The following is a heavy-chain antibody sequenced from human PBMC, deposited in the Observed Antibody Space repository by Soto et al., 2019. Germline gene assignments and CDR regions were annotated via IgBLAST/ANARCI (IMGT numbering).Heavy chain of an antibody. J-gene: IGHJ4*02. CDR2: IWDDGSNK. CDR3: AREGYSYLDY. Sequence: QVQLVESGGGVVQPGRSLRLSCAASGFTFSSYGMHWVRQAPGKGLEWVAVIWDDGSNKYYADSVKGRFTISRDNSKNTLYLQMNSLRAEDTAVYYCAREGYSYLDYWGQGTLVTVSS. V-gene: IGHV3-33*01. D-gene: IGHD5-18*01. CDR1: GFTFSSYG.